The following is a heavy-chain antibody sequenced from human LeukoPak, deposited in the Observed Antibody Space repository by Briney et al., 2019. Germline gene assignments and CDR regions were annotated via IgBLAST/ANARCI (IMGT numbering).Heavy chain of an antibody. CDR2: IKQDGSEK. J-gene: IGHJ4*02. CDR1: GFTFSSYW. CDR3: ARDSSADCSSTSCYTEPNLFDY. D-gene: IGHD2-2*02. V-gene: IGHV3-7*01. Sequence: QPGGSLRLSCAASGFTFSSYWMSWVRQAPGKGLEWVANIKQDGSEKYYVDSVKGRFTISRDNAKNSLYLQMNSLRAEDTAVYYCARDSSADCSSTSCYTEPNLFDYWGQGTLVTVSS.